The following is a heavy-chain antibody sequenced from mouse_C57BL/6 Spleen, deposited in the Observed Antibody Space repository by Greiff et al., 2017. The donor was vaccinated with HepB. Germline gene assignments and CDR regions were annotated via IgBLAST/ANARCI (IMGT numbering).Heavy chain of an antibody. V-gene: IGHV1-26*01. Sequence: EVQLQQSGPELVKPGASVKISCKASGYTFTDYYMNWVKQSHGKSLEWIGDINPNNGGTSYNQKFKGKATLTVDKSSSTAYMELRSRTSEDSAVYYCARWGYYYGSSWYFDVWGTGTTVTVSS. CDR1: GYTFTDYY. CDR3: ARWGYYYGSSWYFDV. J-gene: IGHJ1*03. CDR2: INPNNGGT. D-gene: IGHD1-1*01.